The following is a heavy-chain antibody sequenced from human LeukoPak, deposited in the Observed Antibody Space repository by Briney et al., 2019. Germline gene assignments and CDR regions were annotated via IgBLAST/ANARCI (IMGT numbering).Heavy chain of an antibody. CDR2: ISSSSSYI. D-gene: IGHD2-2*01. J-gene: IGHJ4*02. Sequence: GGSLRLSCAASGFTFSSYTMHWVRQAPGKGLEWVSSISSSSSYIYYADSVKGRFTISRDNAKNSLYLQMNSLRAEDTAVYYCARATGDIVVVPAANYWGQGTLVTVSS. CDR3: ARATGDIVVVPAANY. V-gene: IGHV3-21*01. CDR1: GFTFSSYT.